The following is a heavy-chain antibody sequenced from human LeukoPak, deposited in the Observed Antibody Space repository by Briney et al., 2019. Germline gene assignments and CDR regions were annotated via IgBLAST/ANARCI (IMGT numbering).Heavy chain of an antibody. CDR3: ARAPYFWSGYYDY. V-gene: IGHV1-8*03. D-gene: IGHD3-3*01. Sequence: ASVKVSRKASGYTFTSYDINWVRQATGQGLEWMGWMNPNSGNTGYAQKSQGRVTITRNTSISTAYMELSSLRSEDTAVYYCARAPYFWSGYYDYWGQGTLVTVSS. CDR1: GYTFTSYD. J-gene: IGHJ4*02. CDR2: MNPNSGNT.